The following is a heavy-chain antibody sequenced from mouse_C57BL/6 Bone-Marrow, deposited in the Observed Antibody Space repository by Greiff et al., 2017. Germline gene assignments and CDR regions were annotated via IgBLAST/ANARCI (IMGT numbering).Heavy chain of an antibody. Sequence: VQLQQSGPVLVKPGASVKMSCKASGYTFTDYYMNWVKQSQGRSLEWVGVINPYNGGTSYNQKFKGKATLTVDKSSSTAYMELNSLTSEDSAVYYCARWSYYGTAWFAYWGQGTLVTVSA. CDR2: INPYNGGT. CDR3: ARWSYYGTAWFAY. J-gene: IGHJ3*01. V-gene: IGHV1-19*01. CDR1: GYTFTDYY. D-gene: IGHD2-10*01.